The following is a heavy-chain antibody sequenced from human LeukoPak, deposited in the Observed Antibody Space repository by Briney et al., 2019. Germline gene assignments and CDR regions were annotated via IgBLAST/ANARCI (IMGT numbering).Heavy chain of an antibody. D-gene: IGHD5-18*01. J-gene: IGHJ4*02. CDR3: AKDGEKRRRGYSYGYPFDY. CDR2: ISYDGSNK. CDR1: GFTFSSYG. V-gene: IGHV3-30*18. Sequence: GGSLRLSCAASGFTFSSYGMHWVRQAPGKGLEWVAVISYDGSNKYYADSVKGRFTISRDNSKNTLYLQMNSLGAEDTAVYYSAKDGEKRRRGYSYGYPFDYWGQGTLVTVSS.